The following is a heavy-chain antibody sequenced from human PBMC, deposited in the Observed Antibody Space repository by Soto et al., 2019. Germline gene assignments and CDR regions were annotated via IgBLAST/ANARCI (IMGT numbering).Heavy chain of an antibody. D-gene: IGHD2-15*01. CDR1: GFTFSDFS. V-gene: IGHV3-11*01. CDR3: ARDGSGLDCSGGKCYYFDY. Sequence: GGSLRLSCAASGFTFSDFSMSWVRQAPGKGLEWIAYISGSGSTIRYADSVKGRITIPRDNARNSVSLQMNSLRAEDTAVYYCARDGSGLDCSGGKCYYFDYWGLGTLVTVSS. CDR2: ISGSGSTI. J-gene: IGHJ4*02.